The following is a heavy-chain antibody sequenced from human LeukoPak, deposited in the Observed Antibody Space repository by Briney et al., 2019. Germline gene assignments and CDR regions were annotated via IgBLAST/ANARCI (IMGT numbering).Heavy chain of an antibody. CDR2: INHSGST. D-gene: IGHD2-2*01. CDR3: ARGRIVVVPAATEFDY. V-gene: IGHV4-34*01. Sequence: GSLRLSCAASGFTFSSYSMNWVRQPPGKGLEWIAEINHSGSTNYNPSLKSRVTISVDTSKNQFSLKLSSVTAADTAVYYCARGRIVVVPAATEFDYWGQGTLVTVSS. CDR1: GFTFSSYS. J-gene: IGHJ4*02.